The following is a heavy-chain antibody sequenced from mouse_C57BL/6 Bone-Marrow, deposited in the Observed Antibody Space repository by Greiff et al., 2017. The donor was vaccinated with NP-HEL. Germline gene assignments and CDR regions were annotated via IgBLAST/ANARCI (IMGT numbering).Heavy chain of an antibody. CDR2: IDPEDGDT. CDR1: GFNIKDYY. V-gene: IGHV14-1*01. CDR3: TTGGYGYDVGPWFAY. D-gene: IGHD2-2*01. J-gene: IGHJ3*01. Sequence: VQLKQSGAELVRPGASVKLSCTASGFNIKDYYMHWVKQRPEQGLEWIGRIDPEDGDTEYAPKFQGKATMTADTSSNTAYLQLSSLTSEDTAVYYCTTGGYGYDVGPWFAYWGQGTLVTVSA.